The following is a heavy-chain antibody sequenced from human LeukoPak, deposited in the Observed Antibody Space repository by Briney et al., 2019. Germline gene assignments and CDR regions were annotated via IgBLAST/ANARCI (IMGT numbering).Heavy chain of an antibody. CDR2: INWNGGST. CDR1: GFTFDDYG. V-gene: IGHV3-20*04. D-gene: IGHD3-10*01. J-gene: IGHJ4*02. Sequence: PGGSLRLSCAASGFTFDDYGMSWVRQAPGKGLEWVSGINWNGGSTGYADSVKGRFTISRDNAKNSLYLQMNSLRAEDTALYYCASTMVRGVIITKHFDYWGKGTLVTVSS. CDR3: ASTMVRGVIITKHFDY.